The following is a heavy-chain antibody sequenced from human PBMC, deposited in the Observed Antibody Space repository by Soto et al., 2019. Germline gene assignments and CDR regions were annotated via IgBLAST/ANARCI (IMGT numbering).Heavy chain of an antibody. D-gene: IGHD3-10*01. CDR2: ISSDSATI. J-gene: IGHJ4*02. CDR1: GFTFSDHY. V-gene: IGHV3-11*01. CDR3: ASDPYYYASYY. Sequence: GGSLRLSCAASGFTFSDHYMTWIRQSPGKGLEWVSYISSDSATIYYTDSVQGRFTVSRDNAKNSVYLQMNSLRAEDTAVYYCASDPYYYASYYWGQGTRVTVSS.